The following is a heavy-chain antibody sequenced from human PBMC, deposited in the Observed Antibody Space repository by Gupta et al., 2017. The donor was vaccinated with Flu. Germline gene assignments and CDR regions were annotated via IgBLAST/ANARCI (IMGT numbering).Heavy chain of an antibody. CDR1: GVTFSTYA. CDR2: IIPVFGPT. J-gene: IGHJ4*02. Sequence: QVQLVQSGAEVKKPGSLVKVSCKASGVTFSTYAINWVRQAPGQGLEWMGGIIPVFGPTNYAQKFQGRVTITADESTSTAYMEISSLRSEDTAVDYCARKGGGHCSGGSCYSFDVGGQGTLVTVSS. D-gene: IGHD2-15*01. V-gene: IGHV1-69*01. CDR3: ARKGGGHCSGGSCYSFDV.